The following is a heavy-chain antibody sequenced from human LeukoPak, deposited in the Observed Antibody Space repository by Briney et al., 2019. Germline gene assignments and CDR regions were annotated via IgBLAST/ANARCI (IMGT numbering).Heavy chain of an antibody. Sequence: QPGGSLRLSCAASGFTFSSYGMHWVRQAPGKGLEWVAVISYDGSNKYYADSVKGRFTISRDNSKNTLYLQMNSLRAEDTAVYYCAKEDYYDSSGSDAFDIWGQGTMVTVSS. CDR3: AKEDYYDSSGSDAFDI. J-gene: IGHJ3*02. CDR2: ISYDGSNK. V-gene: IGHV3-30*18. CDR1: GFTFSSYG. D-gene: IGHD3-22*01.